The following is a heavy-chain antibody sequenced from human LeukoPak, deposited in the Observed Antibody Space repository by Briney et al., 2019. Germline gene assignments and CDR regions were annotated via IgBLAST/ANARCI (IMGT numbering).Heavy chain of an antibody. CDR1: GYTFTSYG. CDR2: ISAYNGNT. Sequence: ASVKVSCKASGYTFTSYGISWVRQAPGQGLEWMGWISAYNGNTNYAQKLQGRVTMTTDTSTSTAYMELRSLRSDETAVYYCARETYYYDSSGYLLTDYWGQGTLVTVSS. D-gene: IGHD3-22*01. J-gene: IGHJ4*02. CDR3: ARETYYYDSSGYLLTDY. V-gene: IGHV1-18*01.